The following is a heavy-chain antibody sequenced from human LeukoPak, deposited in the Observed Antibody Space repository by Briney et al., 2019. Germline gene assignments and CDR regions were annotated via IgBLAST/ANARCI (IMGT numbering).Heavy chain of an antibody. CDR1: GGSFSGYY. J-gene: IGHJ3*02. V-gene: IGHV4-34*01. Sequence: PSETLSLTCAVYGGSFSGYYWSWIRQPPGKGLEWIGEINHSGSTNYNPSLKSRVTISVDTSKNQFSLKLSSVTAADTAVYYCARDIGAGGAFDIWGQGTMVTVSS. D-gene: IGHD5-12*01. CDR2: INHSGST. CDR3: ARDIGAGGAFDI.